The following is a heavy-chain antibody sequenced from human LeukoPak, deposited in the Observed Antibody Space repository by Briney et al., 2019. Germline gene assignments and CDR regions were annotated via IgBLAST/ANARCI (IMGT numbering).Heavy chain of an antibody. CDR1: EFTFSSYE. J-gene: IGHJ4*02. D-gene: IGHD3-10*01. Sequence: GGSLRLSCAASEFTFSSYEMNWVRQAPGKGLEWVSYISSSGSTIYYADSVKGRFTISRDNGKNSLYLQMSSLRVEDRATYYCARERFHGSGAPKYDYWGQGALVTVSS. CDR2: ISSSGSTI. V-gene: IGHV3-48*03. CDR3: ARERFHGSGAPKYDY.